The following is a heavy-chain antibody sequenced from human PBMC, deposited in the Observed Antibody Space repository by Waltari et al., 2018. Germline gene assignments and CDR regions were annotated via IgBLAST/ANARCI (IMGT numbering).Heavy chain of an antibody. CDR1: GFTFSSYA. D-gene: IGHD3-16*02. CDR2: ISGSGGST. CDR3: AKELLGHYDYVWGSYRYRYFDY. J-gene: IGHJ4*02. Sequence: EVQLVESGGGLVQPGGSLRLSCAASGFTFSSYAMSWVRQAPGKGLEWVSAISGSGGSTYYADSVKGRFTISRDNSKNTLYLQMNSLRAEDTAVYYCAKELLGHYDYVWGSYRYRYFDYWGQGTLVTVSS. V-gene: IGHV3-23*04.